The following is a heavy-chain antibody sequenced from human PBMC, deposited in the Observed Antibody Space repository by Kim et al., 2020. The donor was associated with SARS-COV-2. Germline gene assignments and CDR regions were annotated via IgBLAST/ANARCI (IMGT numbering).Heavy chain of an antibody. J-gene: IGHJ6*01. Sequence: SETLSLTCTVSSCSISSYYWSWIRQPPGKGLEWIGYIYYSGSTNYNPSLKSRVTISVDTSKNQFSLKLSSVIAADTAVYYCARVQGSGGRWLQHDGMDV. V-gene: IGHV4-59*13. CDR1: SCSISSYY. D-gene: IGHD3-16*01. CDR3: ARVQGSGGRWLQHDGMDV. CDR2: IYYSGST.